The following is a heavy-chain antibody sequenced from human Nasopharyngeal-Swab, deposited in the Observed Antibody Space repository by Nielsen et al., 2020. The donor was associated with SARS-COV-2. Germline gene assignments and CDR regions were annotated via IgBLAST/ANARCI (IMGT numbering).Heavy chain of an antibody. Sequence: ASLQVSCNASGYTFTSYCIIWVRQAPGQGLEWMGWISAYNGNTNYAQKLQGRVTMTTDTSTSTAYMELRSLRSDDTAVYYCATVGIVVAFSAEYFQHWGQGTLVTVSS. V-gene: IGHV1-18*01. J-gene: IGHJ1*01. CDR2: ISAYNGNT. CDR1: GYTFTSYC. D-gene: IGHD2-2*01. CDR3: ATVGIVVAFSAEYFQH.